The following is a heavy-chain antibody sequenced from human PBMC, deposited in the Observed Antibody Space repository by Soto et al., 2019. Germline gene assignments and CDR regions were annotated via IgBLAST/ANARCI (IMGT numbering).Heavy chain of an antibody. CDR2: IRCSGGRT. D-gene: IGHD1-26*01. V-gene: IGHV3-23*01. CDR3: AKSPPSGSYHGLHX. Sequence: PGGSLRLSFAASGFTFRSYAMSWVRQAPGKGLEWVSSIRCSGGRTYYADSVKGRFTISRDNSKKTLYLEMNSMRAEDTAVYYCAKSPPSGSYHGLHXWGQVTRFTVSX. CDR1: GFTFRSYA. J-gene: IGHJ4*02.